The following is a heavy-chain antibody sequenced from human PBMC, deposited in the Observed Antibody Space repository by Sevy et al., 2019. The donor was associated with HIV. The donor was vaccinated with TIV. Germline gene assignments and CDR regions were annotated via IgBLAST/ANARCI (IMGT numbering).Heavy chain of an antibody. Sequence: ASVKVSCKASGYTFTSYDINWVRQATGQGLEWMGWMNPNRGNTGYAQKFQGRVTMTRNTSISTAYMELSSLRSEDTAVYYCARGDYGDRYWYFDLWGRGTLVTVSS. D-gene: IGHD4-17*01. CDR2: MNPNRGNT. CDR1: GYTFTSYD. J-gene: IGHJ2*01. CDR3: ARGDYGDRYWYFDL. V-gene: IGHV1-8*01.